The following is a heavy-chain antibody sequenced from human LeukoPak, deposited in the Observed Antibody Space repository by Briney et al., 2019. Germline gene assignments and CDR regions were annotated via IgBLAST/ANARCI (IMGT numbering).Heavy chain of an antibody. CDR2: IIPIFGTA. Sequence: SVKVSCKSSGGTFSSYAISWVRQAPGQGLEWMGGIIPIFGTANYAQKFQGRVTITADESTSTAYMELSSLRSEDTAVYYCARSLRTGAPNDAAFDIWGQGTMVTVSS. D-gene: IGHD1-1*01. CDR1: GGTFSSYA. CDR3: ARSLRTGAPNDAAFDI. J-gene: IGHJ3*02. V-gene: IGHV1-69*13.